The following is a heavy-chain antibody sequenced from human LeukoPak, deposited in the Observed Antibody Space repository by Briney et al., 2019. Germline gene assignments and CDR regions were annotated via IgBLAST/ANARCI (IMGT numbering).Heavy chain of an antibody. Sequence: ASVKVSCKASGYTFNGFYLHWVRQAPGQRLEWMGWINPNSGGTNYAQKFQGRVTMTRDTSISTAYMELSRLRSDDTAVYYCARWMATVTTPDYWGQGTLVTVSS. CDR3: ARWMATVTTPDY. D-gene: IGHD4-11*01. V-gene: IGHV1-2*02. CDR1: GYTFNGFY. J-gene: IGHJ4*02. CDR2: INPNSGGT.